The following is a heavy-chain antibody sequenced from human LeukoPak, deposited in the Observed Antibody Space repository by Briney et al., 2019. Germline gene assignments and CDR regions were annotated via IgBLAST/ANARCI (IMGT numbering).Heavy chain of an antibody. D-gene: IGHD2-15*01. CDR2: IYYSGST. V-gene: IGHV4-39*01. J-gene: IGHJ4*02. CDR1: GGSISSSSYY. CDR3: ARYCSGGSCFNRIGRGDAY. Sequence: PSETLSLTCTVSGGSISSSSYYWGWIRQPPGKGLEWIGSIYYSGSTYYNPSLKSRVTISVDPSKTQFSLKLSSVTAADTAVYYCARYCSGGSCFNRIGRGDAYWGQGTLVTVSS.